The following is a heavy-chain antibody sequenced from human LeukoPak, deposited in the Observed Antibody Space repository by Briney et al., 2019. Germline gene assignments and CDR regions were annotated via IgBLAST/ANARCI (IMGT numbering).Heavy chain of an antibody. CDR2: SSGSGGGST. Sequence: SGGSLRLSCTASGFTFSDYAMNWVRQAPGRGPEWVSSSSGSGGGSTYYADSVQGRFTISRDNSKNTLYLQMNTLRAEDTAVYYCAVYCSGGCYSGLVWGQGTLVTVSS. CDR3: AVYCSGGCYSGLV. CDR1: GFTFSDYA. J-gene: IGHJ4*02. V-gene: IGHV3-23*01. D-gene: IGHD2-21*02.